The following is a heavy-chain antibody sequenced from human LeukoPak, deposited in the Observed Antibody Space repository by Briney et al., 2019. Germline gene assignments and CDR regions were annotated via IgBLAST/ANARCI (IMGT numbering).Heavy chain of an antibody. V-gene: IGHV4-4*07. CDR1: GGSISSYY. Sequence: SETLSLTCTVSGGSISSYYWSWIRQPAGKGLEWIGRIYTSGSTNYNPSLKSRVTISVDTSKNQFSLKLSSVTAADTAVYYCARLRRVQLWLPATRSDAFDIWGQGTMVTVSS. J-gene: IGHJ3*02. D-gene: IGHD5-18*01. CDR3: ARLRRVQLWLPATRSDAFDI. CDR2: IYTSGST.